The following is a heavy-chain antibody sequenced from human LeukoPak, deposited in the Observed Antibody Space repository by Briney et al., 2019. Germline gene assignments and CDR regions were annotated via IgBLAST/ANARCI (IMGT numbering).Heavy chain of an antibody. J-gene: IGHJ6*03. CDR3: VRDYSSGWPMNYYNPFLDL. V-gene: IGHV4-4*07. D-gene: IGHD6-19*01. Sequence: SETLSLTCTVFRASLSSYYWSWVRQPAGKGLEWIGRVFVTGSPKYSTSLKSRVSISLDASKNQLSLWLTSVTAADTAVYFCVRDYSSGWPMNYYNPFLDLGGKGTTVTVSS. CDR1: RASLSSYY. CDR2: VFVTGSP.